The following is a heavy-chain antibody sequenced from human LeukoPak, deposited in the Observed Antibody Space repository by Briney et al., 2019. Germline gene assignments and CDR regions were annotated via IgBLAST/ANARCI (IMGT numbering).Heavy chain of an antibody. CDR1: GFRFSSYA. D-gene: IGHD3-10*01. CDR2: ISGSGVST. J-gene: IGHJ4*02. Sequence: GGSLRLACAASGFRFSSYAMSWVRQAPGKGLEWVSAISGSGVSTYYADSVKGRFTVSRDNSKNTLYLQMSSLRAEDTAVYYCAREDDSGSYLIFWGQGTLVTVSS. V-gene: IGHV3-23*01. CDR3: AREDDSGSYLIF.